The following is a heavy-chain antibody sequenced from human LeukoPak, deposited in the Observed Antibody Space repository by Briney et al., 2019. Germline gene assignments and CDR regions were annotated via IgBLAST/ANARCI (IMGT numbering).Heavy chain of an antibody. CDR3: ARMGSGSYRHYFDY. J-gene: IGHJ4*02. Sequence: SETLSLTCTVSGVSISSGDYYWSWIRQPPGKGLEWIVYIYYSGSTYYNPSLKSRVTISVDTSKNQFSLKLSSVTAADTAVYYCARMGSGSYRHYFDYWGQGTLVTVSS. D-gene: IGHD1-26*01. CDR1: GVSISSGDYY. V-gene: IGHV4-30-4*08. CDR2: IYYSGST.